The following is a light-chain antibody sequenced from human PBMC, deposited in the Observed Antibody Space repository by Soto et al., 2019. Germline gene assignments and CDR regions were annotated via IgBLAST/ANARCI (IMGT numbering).Light chain of an antibody. V-gene: IGKV3-15*01. CDR2: GAS. Sequence: IVVTQSPATLSVSPGERVTLSCRTSQSVSSHVAWYQQKPGQAPRLLLNGASTRATGIPARFSGSGSGTDFTLTISSLQSEDFAVYYCQQYKNWPLFGRGTRLDI. CDR1: QSVSSH. J-gene: IGKJ5*01. CDR3: QQYKNWPL.